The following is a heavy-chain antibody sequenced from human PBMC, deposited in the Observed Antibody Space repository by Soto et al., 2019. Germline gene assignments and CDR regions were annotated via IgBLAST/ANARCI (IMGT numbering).Heavy chain of an antibody. CDR2: IYYSGST. CDR1: GGSISSYY. J-gene: IGHJ6*02. CDR3: ARGRGYDSSGYYYYYGMDV. Sequence: PSETLSLTCTVSGGSISSYYWSWIRQPPGKGLEWIGYIYYSGSTNYNPSLKSRVTISVDTSKNQFSLKLSSVTAADTAVYYCARGRGYDSSGYYYYYGMDVWGQGTTVTVS. D-gene: IGHD3-22*01. V-gene: IGHV4-59*01.